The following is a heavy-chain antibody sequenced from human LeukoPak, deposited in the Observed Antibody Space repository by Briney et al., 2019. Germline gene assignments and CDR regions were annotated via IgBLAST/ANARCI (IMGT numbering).Heavy chain of an antibody. D-gene: IGHD5-12*01. CDR2: ISSSSSYI. V-gene: IGHV3-21*01. CDR1: GITFSSYS. J-gene: IGHJ3*02. CDR3: ARDSGYNAFDI. Sequence: GGSLRLSCADSGITFSSYSMNWVRQAPGKGLEWVSSISSSSSYIYYADSVKGRFTISRDNAKNSLYLQMNSLRAEDTAVFYCARDSGYNAFDIWGQGTMVTVSS.